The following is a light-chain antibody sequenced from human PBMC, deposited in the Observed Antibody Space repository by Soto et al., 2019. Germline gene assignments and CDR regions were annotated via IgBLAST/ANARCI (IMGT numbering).Light chain of an antibody. V-gene: IGLV2-11*01. CDR2: DVY. Sequence: QSALTQPRSVPGSPGQSVTISCTGTISDVGDYDYVSWCQQHPGKAPKLIIYDVYKRSSGVPDRFSGSKSGNTASLTISGLQAEDEADYYCCSYAGSSTSVIFGGGTKVTVL. CDR1: ISDVGDYDY. J-gene: IGLJ2*01. CDR3: CSYAGSSTSVI.